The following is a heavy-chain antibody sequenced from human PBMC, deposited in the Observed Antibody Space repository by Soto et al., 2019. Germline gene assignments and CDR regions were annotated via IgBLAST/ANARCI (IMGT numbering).Heavy chain of an antibody. V-gene: IGHV4-61*01. CDR2: IYYSGST. J-gene: IGHJ4*02. D-gene: IGHD1-26*01. Sequence: SETLSLTCTVSGGSVSSGSYYWSWIREPPGKGLEWIGYIYYSGSTNYNPSLKSRVTISVDTSKNQFSLKLSSVTAADTAVYYCARVARWELLRYYDYWGQGTLVNVSS. CDR1: GGSVSSGSYY. CDR3: ARVARWELLRYYDY.